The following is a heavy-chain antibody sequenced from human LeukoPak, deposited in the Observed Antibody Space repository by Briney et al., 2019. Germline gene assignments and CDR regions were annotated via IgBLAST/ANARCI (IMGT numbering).Heavy chain of an antibody. Sequence: ASVKVSCKASGYTFTGYQMHWVRQAPGQGLEWMGWINPNSGGTNYAQEFQGRVTMTRDTSIGTAYMELRRLRSDDTAVYYCARDYYGSGSYSTDYWGQGTLVTVSS. CDR3: ARDYYGSGSYSTDY. CDR1: GYTFTGYQ. V-gene: IGHV1-2*02. J-gene: IGHJ4*02. CDR2: INPNSGGT. D-gene: IGHD3-10*01.